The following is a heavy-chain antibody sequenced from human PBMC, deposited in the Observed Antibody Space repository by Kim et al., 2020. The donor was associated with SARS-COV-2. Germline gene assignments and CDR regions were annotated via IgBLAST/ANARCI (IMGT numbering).Heavy chain of an antibody. CDR2: NT. Sequence: NTGYAQKFQGRVTMTRNTSISTAYMELSSLRSEDTAVYYCARGLMISFDYWGQGTLVTVSS. CDR3: ARGLMISFDY. J-gene: IGHJ4*02. V-gene: IGHV1-8*01. D-gene: IGHD3-16*01.